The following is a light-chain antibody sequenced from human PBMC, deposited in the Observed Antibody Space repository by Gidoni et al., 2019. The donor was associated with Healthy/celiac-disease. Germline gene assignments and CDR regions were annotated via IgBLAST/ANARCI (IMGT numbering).Light chain of an antibody. J-gene: IGLJ2*01. CDR2: DNN. Sequence: QSVLTQPPSVSEAPGQKGTIPCSGSSSNIGNNYVSWYQQLPGTSPKLLIYDNNKRPSGIPDRFSGSKSGTSATLGITGLQTGDEADYYCGTWDSSLSAGRVFGGGTKLTVL. CDR3: GTWDSSLSAGRV. CDR1: SSNIGNNY. V-gene: IGLV1-51*01.